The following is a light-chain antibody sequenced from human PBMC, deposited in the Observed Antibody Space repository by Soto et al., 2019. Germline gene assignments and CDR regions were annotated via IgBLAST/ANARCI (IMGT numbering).Light chain of an antibody. CDR3: QQSYRTPLT. CDR2: AAS. Sequence: DIQMTQSPSSLSASVGDRVTITCRASQSISSYLNWYQQKPGKAPKLLIYAASSLQSGVPSRFSASGSGTDFTLTISSLQPEDFATYYCQQSYRTPLTFGGGTKVDIK. J-gene: IGKJ4*01. CDR1: QSISSY. V-gene: IGKV1-39*01.